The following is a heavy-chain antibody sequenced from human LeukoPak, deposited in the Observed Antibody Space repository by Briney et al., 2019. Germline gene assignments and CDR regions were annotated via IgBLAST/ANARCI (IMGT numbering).Heavy chain of an antibody. V-gene: IGHV1-8*01. J-gene: IGHJ5*02. CDR1: GYTFTSYD. D-gene: IGHD2-15*01. Sequence: ASVNVSCTASGYTFTSYDINWVRQATGQGLEWMGWMNPNSGNTNYAQKFQGRVTMTRNTSISTAYMELSSLRSEDTAVYYCARSDSLSWFDPWGQGTLVTVSS. CDR2: MNPNSGNT. CDR3: ARSDSLSWFDP.